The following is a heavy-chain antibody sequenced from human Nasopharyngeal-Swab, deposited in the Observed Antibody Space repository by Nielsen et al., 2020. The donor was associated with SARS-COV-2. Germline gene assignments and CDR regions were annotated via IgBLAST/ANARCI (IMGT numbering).Heavy chain of an antibody. J-gene: IGHJ5*02. V-gene: IGHV1-3*01. Sequence: ASVKVSCKASGYTFTSYAMHWVRQAPGQRVEWMGWINAGNGNTKYSQKFQDRVTITRDTSASTAYMELSSLRSEDTAVYYCARDRNVLRYFDWLGWFDPWGQGTLVTVSS. CDR3: ARDRNVLRYFDWLGWFDP. CDR2: INAGNGNT. CDR1: GYTFTSYA. D-gene: IGHD3-9*01.